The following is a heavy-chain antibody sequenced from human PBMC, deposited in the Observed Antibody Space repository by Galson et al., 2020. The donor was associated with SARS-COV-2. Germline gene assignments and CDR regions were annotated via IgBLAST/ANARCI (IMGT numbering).Heavy chain of an antibody. V-gene: IGHV4-34*01. D-gene: IGHD3-3*01. Sequence: SETLSLTCAVYGGSFSGYYWSWIRQPPGKGLEWIGEINHSGSTNYNPSLKSRVTISVDTSKNQFSLKLSSVTAADKAVYYCARGEWAGRTIFGVVTNSCFDYWGQGTLVTVSS. CDR2: INHSGST. CDR1: GGSFSGYY. CDR3: ARGEWAGRTIFGVVTNSCFDY. J-gene: IGHJ4*02.